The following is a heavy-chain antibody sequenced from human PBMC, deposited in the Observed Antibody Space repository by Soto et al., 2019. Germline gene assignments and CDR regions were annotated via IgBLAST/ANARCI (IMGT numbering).Heavy chain of an antibody. CDR3: AIRYCSSTSSYAGY. D-gene: IGHD2-2*01. J-gene: IGHJ4*02. CDR1: GYTFTSYD. CDR2: MNPNSGNT. Sequence: ASVKVSCKASGYTFTSYDINWVRQATGQGLEWMGWMNPNSGNTGYAQKFQGRVTMTRNTSISTAYMELSSLRSEDTAVYYRAIRYCSSTSSYAGYWGQGTLVTVSS. V-gene: IGHV1-8*01.